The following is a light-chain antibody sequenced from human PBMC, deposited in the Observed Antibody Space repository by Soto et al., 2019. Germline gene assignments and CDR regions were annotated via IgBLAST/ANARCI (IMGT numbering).Light chain of an antibody. V-gene: IGKV3-15*01. CDR3: QHYNYWPYT. CDR2: TAS. CDR1: QSISIN. Sequence: EIVLTQSPGTLSVSPGDRVTLSCMASQSISINLAWYQHKPGQAPRLLMQTASGRASGVPARISGSGSGTEFTLTISSLQSEDFAVYYCQHYNYWPYTFGQGTKVDIK. J-gene: IGKJ2*01.